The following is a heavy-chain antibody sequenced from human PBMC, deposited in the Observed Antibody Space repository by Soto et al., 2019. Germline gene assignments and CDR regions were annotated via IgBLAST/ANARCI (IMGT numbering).Heavy chain of an antibody. CDR3: ARASGYSYGYCYYGMDV. V-gene: IGHV1-18*04. J-gene: IGHJ6*02. CDR1: GYTFTSYG. D-gene: IGHD5-18*01. CDR2: ISAHNGNT. Sequence: ASVKVSCKASGYTFTSYGISWVRQAPGQGLEWMGWISAHNGNTNYAQKLQGRVTMTTDTSTSTAYMELRSLRSDDTAVYYCARASGYSYGYCYYGMDVWGQGTTVTVSS.